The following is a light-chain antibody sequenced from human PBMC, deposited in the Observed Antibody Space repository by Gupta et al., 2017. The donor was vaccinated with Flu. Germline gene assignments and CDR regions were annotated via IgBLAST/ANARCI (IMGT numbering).Light chain of an antibody. CDR2: EVT. CDR1: TNDVGTDNL. J-gene: IGLJ3*02. Sequence: SFTISCIGTTNDVGTDNLVSWYQHPPGNAPQLIIYEVTKRPSGVSDRFSGSKSGNTASLTISGLQAADAADYYCFSHASGRNTVFARGTKLTVL. CDR3: FSHASGRNTV. V-gene: IGLV2-23*02.